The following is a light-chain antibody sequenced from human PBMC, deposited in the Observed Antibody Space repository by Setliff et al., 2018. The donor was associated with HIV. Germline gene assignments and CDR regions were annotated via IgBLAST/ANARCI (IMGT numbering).Light chain of an antibody. Sequence: SYELTQPPSVSVSPGQTASITCSGDKLGDKYACWYQQKPGQSPVLVIYQDIKRPSGIPERFSGSNSGNTATLTISGTQAVDEADYYCQAWNSSIYVFGTGTKV. V-gene: IGLV3-1*01. CDR1: KLGDKY. CDR2: QDI. CDR3: QAWNSSIYV. J-gene: IGLJ1*01.